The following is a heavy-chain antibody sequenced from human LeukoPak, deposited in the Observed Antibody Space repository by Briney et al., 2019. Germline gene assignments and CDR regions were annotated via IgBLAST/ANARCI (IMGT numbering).Heavy chain of an antibody. CDR3: ARDTKLVAIDY. CDR2: ISSSGSTI. V-gene: IGHV3-48*03. Sequence: GGSLRLSCAASGFTFSSYEMNWVRQAPGKGLEWVSYISSSGSTIYYADSVKGRFTISRDNAKNSLYLQMNSLRAEDTAVYYCARDTKLVAIDYWGQGTLVTVSS. J-gene: IGHJ4*02. D-gene: IGHD3-22*01. CDR1: GFTFSSYE.